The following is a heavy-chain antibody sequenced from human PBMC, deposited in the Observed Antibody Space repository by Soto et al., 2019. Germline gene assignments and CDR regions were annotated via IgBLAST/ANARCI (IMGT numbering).Heavy chain of an antibody. CDR1: GFKFSNYA. Sequence: HPGGSLRLSCAASGFKFSNYAMSWVRQAPGKGLEWVSLISATGGGTYYADSVKGRFTISRDNSHNTLYLQVHSLTAEDTAVYYCAKDRRAGGNSAFYFDFWGQGAQVNVSS. V-gene: IGHV3-23*01. CDR2: ISATGGGT. J-gene: IGHJ4*02. D-gene: IGHD3-16*01. CDR3: AKDRRAGGNSAFYFDF.